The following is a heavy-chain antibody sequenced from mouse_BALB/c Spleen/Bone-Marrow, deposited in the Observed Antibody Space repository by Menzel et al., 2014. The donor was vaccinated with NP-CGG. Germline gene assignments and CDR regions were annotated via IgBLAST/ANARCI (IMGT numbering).Heavy chain of an antibody. J-gene: IGHJ3*01. V-gene: IGHV1-31*01. CDR3: ARRVITTGPGFAY. D-gene: IGHD2-4*01. CDR2: IDPFNGVT. Sequence: VQLQQSVPELMKPGASVKISCKASGYSFTSYYIHWVKQNHGKSLEWIGYIDPFNGVTIYNQKFKGKATLTADKSSSTAYMHLSSLTSEDSAVYYCARRVITTGPGFAYWGQGTLVTVSA. CDR1: GYSFTSYY.